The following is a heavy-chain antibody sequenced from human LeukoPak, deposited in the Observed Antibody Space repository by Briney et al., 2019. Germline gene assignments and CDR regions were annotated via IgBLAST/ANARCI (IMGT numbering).Heavy chain of an antibody. CDR2: ISTDGGST. D-gene: IGHD3-10*01. Sequence: PEGSLRLSCAAPGFTFSSYAMHWVRQAPGKGLEYVSSISTDGGSTYYANSVKGRFTISRDNSKNTLYLQMGSLRAEDMAVYYCARGGAYGSGSYYNMNFWGQGTLVTVSS. CDR3: ARGGAYGSGSYYNMNF. CDR1: GFTFSSYA. V-gene: IGHV3-64*01. J-gene: IGHJ4*02.